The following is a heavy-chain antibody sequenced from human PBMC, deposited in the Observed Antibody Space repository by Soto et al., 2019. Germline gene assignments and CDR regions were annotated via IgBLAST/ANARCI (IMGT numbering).Heavy chain of an antibody. Sequence: GGSLRLSCAASGFTFSSYGMHWVRQAPGKGLEWVAVIWYDGSNKYYADSVKGRFTISRDNSKNTLYLQMNSLRAEDTAVYYCARAYDFWSGYYTLPYYYYGMDVWGQGTTVTVPS. CDR3: ARAYDFWSGYYTLPYYYYGMDV. D-gene: IGHD3-3*01. CDR1: GFTFSSYG. CDR2: IWYDGSNK. V-gene: IGHV3-33*01. J-gene: IGHJ6*02.